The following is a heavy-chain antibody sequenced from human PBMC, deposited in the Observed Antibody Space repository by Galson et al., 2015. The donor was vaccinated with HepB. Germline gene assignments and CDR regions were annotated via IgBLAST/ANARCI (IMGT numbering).Heavy chain of an antibody. CDR2: ISYDGSNK. CDR3: TRDGYSSGWYVLSN. D-gene: IGHD6-19*01. V-gene: IGHV3-30*04. Sequence: SLRLSCAASGFTFSSYAMHWVRQAPGKGLEWVAVISYDGSNKYYADSVKGRFTISRDNSKNTLYLQMNSLRAEDTAVYYCTRDGYSSGWYVLSNWGQGTMVTVSS. J-gene: IGHJ3*01. CDR1: GFTFSSYA.